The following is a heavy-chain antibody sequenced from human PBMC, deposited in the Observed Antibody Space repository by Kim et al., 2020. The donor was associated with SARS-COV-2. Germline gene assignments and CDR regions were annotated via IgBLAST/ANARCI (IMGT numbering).Heavy chain of an antibody. Sequence: SETLSLTCAVYGGSFSGYYWSWIRQPPGKGLEWIGEINHSGSTNYNPSLKSRVTISVDTSKNQFSLKLSSVTAADTAVYYCAITGYCSSTSCYGRYYYYYYGMDVWGQGTTVTVSS. CDR3: AITGYCSSTSCYGRYYYYYYGMDV. J-gene: IGHJ6*02. D-gene: IGHD2-2*03. CDR2: INHSGST. CDR1: GGSFSGYY. V-gene: IGHV4-34*01.